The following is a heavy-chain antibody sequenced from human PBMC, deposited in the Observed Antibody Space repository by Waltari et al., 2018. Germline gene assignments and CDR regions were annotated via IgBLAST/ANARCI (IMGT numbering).Heavy chain of an antibody. Sequence: QVQLQESGPGLVKPSETLSLTCAVSGYSISSGYYWGWIRQPPGKGLEWIGSIYHSGSTYYNPSLKSRVTISVDTSKNQFSLKLSSVTAADTAVYYCARQGSVEMATIEYYYGMDVWGQGTTVTVSS. J-gene: IGHJ6*02. CDR1: GYSISSGYY. V-gene: IGHV4-38-2*01. CDR2: IYHSGST. CDR3: ARQGSVEMATIEYYYGMDV. D-gene: IGHD5-12*01.